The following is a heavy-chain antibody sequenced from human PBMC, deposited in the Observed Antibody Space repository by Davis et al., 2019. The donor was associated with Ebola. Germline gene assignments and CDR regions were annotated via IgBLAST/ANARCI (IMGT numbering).Heavy chain of an antibody. CDR3: ASAYPIFGVVIPQCYFDY. J-gene: IGHJ4*02. CDR2: INHSGST. Sequence: PGGSLRLSCAVYGGAFSGYYLSWIRQPPGKGLEWIGEINHSGSTNYNPSLKSRVTISVDTSKNQFSLKLSSVTAADTAVYYCASAYPIFGVVIPQCYFDYWGQGTLVTVSS. V-gene: IGHV4-34*01. D-gene: IGHD3-3*01. CDR1: GGAFSGYY.